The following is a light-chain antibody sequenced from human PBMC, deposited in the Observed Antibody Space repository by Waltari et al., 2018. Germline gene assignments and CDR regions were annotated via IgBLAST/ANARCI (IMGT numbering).Light chain of an antibody. CDR3: QQRSIWPVT. Sequence: EIVLTQSPATLSLSPGDRATLSCRASQSVSSYLAWYQQKPGQAPRLLIYDASNRVTGIPARFSGSGSGTDFTLTISSLDPEDFAVYYCQQRSIWPVTFGGGTKVEIK. J-gene: IGKJ4*01. V-gene: IGKV3-11*01. CDR1: QSVSSY. CDR2: DAS.